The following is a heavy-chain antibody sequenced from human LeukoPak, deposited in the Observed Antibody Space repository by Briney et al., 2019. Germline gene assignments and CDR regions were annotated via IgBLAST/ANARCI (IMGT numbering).Heavy chain of an antibody. D-gene: IGHD2-15*01. V-gene: IGHV1-18*01. Sequence: ASVKVSCKASGYTFTSYGISWVRQAPGQGLEWMGWISAYNGNTNYAQKLQGRVTMTTDTSTSTAYMELRSLRSEDTAVYYCARGPTCSGGSCYSLNWFDPWGQGTLVTVSS. CDR3: ARGPTCSGGSCYSLNWFDP. CDR1: GYTFTSYG. J-gene: IGHJ5*02. CDR2: ISAYNGNT.